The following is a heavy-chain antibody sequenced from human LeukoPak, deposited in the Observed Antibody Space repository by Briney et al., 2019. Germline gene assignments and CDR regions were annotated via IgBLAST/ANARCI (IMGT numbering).Heavy chain of an antibody. Sequence: WGSLRLSSAASGFTFSSFWLHWVRQAPGKGLVWVSRVNGDGSSTTYADAVKGSFTSSRDSAKNTVYLRMNSLRAEDTAVYYCARPQHGDLYAFDIWGHGTMVTVSS. D-gene: IGHD4-17*01. J-gene: IGHJ3*02. CDR2: VNGDGSST. V-gene: IGHV3-74*01. CDR1: GFTFSSFW. CDR3: ARPQHGDLYAFDI.